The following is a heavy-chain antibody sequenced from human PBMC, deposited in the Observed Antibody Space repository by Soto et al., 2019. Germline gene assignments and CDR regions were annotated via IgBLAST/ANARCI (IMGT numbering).Heavy chain of an antibody. D-gene: IGHD2-21*01. Sequence: HPGGSLRLSCAASGFSFSSHSMKWVRQAPGKGLEWVSYISSSGSTIYYADSVKGRFTISRDNAKNSLYLQMNSLRDDDTAVYYCARGRGYCGGTNCYLDYWGQGA. CDR1: GFSFSSHS. V-gene: IGHV3-48*02. J-gene: IGHJ4*02. CDR2: ISSSGSTI. CDR3: ARGRGYCGGTNCYLDY.